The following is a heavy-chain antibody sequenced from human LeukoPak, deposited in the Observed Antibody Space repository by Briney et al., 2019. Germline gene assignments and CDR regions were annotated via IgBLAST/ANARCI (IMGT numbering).Heavy chain of an antibody. D-gene: IGHD5-24*01. J-gene: IGHJ4*02. Sequence: SETLSLTCNVSGGSISSSYYWVWIRQPPGKGLEWIGNIYYTGSTYYNPSLKSRITISVDTSKNQFSLNLNSVTAADTAVYYCARRLNGMATIDRYLDYWGQGVLVTVSS. CDR1: GGSISSSYY. V-gene: IGHV4-39*01. CDR2: IYYTGST. CDR3: ARRLNGMATIDRYLDY.